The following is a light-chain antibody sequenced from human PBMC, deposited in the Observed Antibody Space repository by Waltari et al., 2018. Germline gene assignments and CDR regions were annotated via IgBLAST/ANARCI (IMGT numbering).Light chain of an antibody. J-gene: IGKJ4*01. CDR1: QSVTAN. Sequence: EIVMTQFPATLSLSPGERATLSCRASQSVTANLAWYQQKPGQAPRLLIYGVSFRATDIPARFSVSGSGTDFTLTISSLQSEDFATYYCQHYNNGPLTFGGGTKVEIK. CDR3: QHYNNGPLT. CDR2: GVS. V-gene: IGKV3-15*01.